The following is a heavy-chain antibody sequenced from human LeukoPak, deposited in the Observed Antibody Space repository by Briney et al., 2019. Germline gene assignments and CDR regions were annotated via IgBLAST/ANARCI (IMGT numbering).Heavy chain of an antibody. CDR3: ARLSPYCSSRSCYFDY. CDR1: GYSFTSYW. Sequence: GESLKISCKGSGYSFTSYWIGWVRQMPGTSLEWMGIIYPGDSYNRYSPSFQGHLTISVDKPNSTAYLQSSSLKASDTAMYYCARLSPYCSSRSCYFDYWGQGTLVTVSS. J-gene: IGHJ4*02. D-gene: IGHD2-2*01. V-gene: IGHV5-51*01. CDR2: IYPGDSYN.